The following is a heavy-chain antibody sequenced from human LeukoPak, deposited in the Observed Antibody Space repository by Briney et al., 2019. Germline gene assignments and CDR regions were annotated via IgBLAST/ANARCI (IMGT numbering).Heavy chain of an antibody. D-gene: IGHD1/OR15-1a*01. V-gene: IGHV3-30*18. CDR2: ISPHGDIE. J-gene: IGHJ4*02. CDR1: GFTFTTFG. CDR3: AKINNNDDY. Sequence: GRSLRLSCAASGFTFTTFGTHWVRQAPGKGLEWVAAISPHGDIEYYTDSVKGRFTISRDNSKNMIYLQMNSLRGEDSAVYYCAKINNNDDYWGQGNLVTVSS.